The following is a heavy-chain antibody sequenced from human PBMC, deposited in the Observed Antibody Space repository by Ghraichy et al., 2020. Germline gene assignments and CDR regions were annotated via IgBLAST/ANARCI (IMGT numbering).Heavy chain of an antibody. V-gene: IGHV4-34*01. CDR2: INHSGST. J-gene: IGHJ6*02. D-gene: IGHD1-26*01. CDR3: ARKWELLPYGMDV. Sequence: ESLNISCAVYGGSFSGYYWRWIRQPPGKGLEWIGEINHSGSTNYNPSLKSRVTISVDTSKNQFSLKLSSVTAADTAVYYCARKWELLPYGMDVWGQGTTVTVSS. CDR1: GGSFSGYY.